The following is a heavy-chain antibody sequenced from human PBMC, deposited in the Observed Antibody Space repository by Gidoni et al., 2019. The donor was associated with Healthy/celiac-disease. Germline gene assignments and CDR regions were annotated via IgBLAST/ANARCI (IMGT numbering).Heavy chain of an antibody. V-gene: IGHV4-30-4*01. CDR3: AREGGITGTGRYYYMDV. CDR1: GGSISSGDYY. J-gene: IGHJ6*03. Sequence: QVQLQESGPGLVKPSPTLSLTCTVSGGSISSGDYYWSWIRQPPGKGLEWIGYIYYSGSTYYNPSLKSRVTISVDTSKNQFSLKLSSVTAADTAVYYCAREGGITGTGRYYYMDVWGKGTTVTVSS. CDR2: IYYSGST. D-gene: IGHD1-7*01.